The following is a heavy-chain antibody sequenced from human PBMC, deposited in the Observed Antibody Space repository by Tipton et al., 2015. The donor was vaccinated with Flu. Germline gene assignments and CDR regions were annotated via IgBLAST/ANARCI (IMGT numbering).Heavy chain of an antibody. Sequence: TLSLTCTVSGGSISSYYWSWIRQPAGKGLEWIGRIYTSGSTNYNPYLKSRVTMSVDTSKNQFSLKLSSVTAADTAVYYCARVIWGSSDADYYFDYWGQGTLVTVSS. V-gene: IGHV4-4*07. D-gene: IGHD3-16*01. CDR3: ARVIWGSSDADYYFDY. J-gene: IGHJ4*02. CDR1: GGSISSYY. CDR2: IYTSGST.